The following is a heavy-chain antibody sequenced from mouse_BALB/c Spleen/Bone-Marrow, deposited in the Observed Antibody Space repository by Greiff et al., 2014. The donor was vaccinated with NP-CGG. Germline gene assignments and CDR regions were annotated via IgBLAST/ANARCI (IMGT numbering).Heavy chain of an antibody. CDR3: ATYYYGSSWGFAY. V-gene: IGHV14-3*02. Sequence: DVKLVESGAELVKPGASVKLSCTASGFNIKDTYMHWVKQRPEQGLEWIGRIDPANGNTKYDPKFQGKATITADTSSNTAYLQLSSLTSEDTAVYYCATYYYGSSWGFAYWGQGTLSLSLQ. CDR1: GFNIKDTY. D-gene: IGHD1-1*01. CDR2: IDPANGNT. J-gene: IGHJ3*01.